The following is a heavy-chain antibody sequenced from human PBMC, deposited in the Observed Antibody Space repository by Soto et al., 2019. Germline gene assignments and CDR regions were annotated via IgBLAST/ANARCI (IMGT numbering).Heavy chain of an antibody. CDR1: GGSISSYY. Sequence: SETLSLTCTVSGGSISSYYWSWIRQPPGKGLEWIGYIYYGGSTNYNPSLKSRVTISVDTSKNQFSLKLSSVTAADTAVYYCARDKRDFDWPALDCWGQGTLVTVSS. D-gene: IGHD3-9*01. CDR2: IYYGGST. CDR3: ARDKRDFDWPALDC. J-gene: IGHJ4*02. V-gene: IGHV4-59*01.